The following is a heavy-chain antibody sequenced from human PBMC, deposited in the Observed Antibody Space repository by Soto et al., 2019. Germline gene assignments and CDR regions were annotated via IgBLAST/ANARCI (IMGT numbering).Heavy chain of an antibody. Sequence: SPTLSLTCAISGDSVSSNSAAWNWIRQSPSRGLEWPGGTYYRSKWYNDYAVSVKSRITINPDTSKNQFSLQLNSVTPEDTAVYYSARLSWGRGYYYYYGMDVWGQGTTVTVSS. CDR2: TYYRSKWYN. D-gene: IGHD7-27*01. CDR3: ARLSWGRGYYYYYGMDV. CDR1: GDSVSSNSAA. V-gene: IGHV6-1*01. J-gene: IGHJ6*02.